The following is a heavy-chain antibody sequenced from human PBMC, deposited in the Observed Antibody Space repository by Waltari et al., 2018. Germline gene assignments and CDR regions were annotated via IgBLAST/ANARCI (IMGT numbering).Heavy chain of an antibody. CDR2: IWYDGSNK. J-gene: IGHJ6*02. CDR1: GFTFSSYG. V-gene: IGHV3-33*01. Sequence: QVQLVESGGGVVQPGRSLRLSCAASGFTFSSYGMPWVRQAPGRGLEWVAVIWYDGSNKYYADSVKGRFTISRDNSKNTLYLQMNSLRAEDTAVYYCARDRDGSSWYGDYGMDVWGQGTTVTVSS. D-gene: IGHD6-13*01. CDR3: ARDRDGSSWYGDYGMDV.